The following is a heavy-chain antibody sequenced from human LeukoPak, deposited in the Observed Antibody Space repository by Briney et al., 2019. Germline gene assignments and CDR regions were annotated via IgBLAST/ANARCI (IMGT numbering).Heavy chain of an antibody. Sequence: PSETLSLTCTVSGGSIRSHYWSWIRQPPGKGLEWIGYIYYSGSTNYNPSLKSRVTISVDTSKNQFSLRLSSVTAADVAVELCARVLLGALRSCSGGACPFDLWGRGTLVTVSS. V-gene: IGHV4-59*11. CDR1: GGSIRSHY. J-gene: IGHJ2*01. D-gene: IGHD2-15*01. CDR2: IYYSGST. CDR3: ARVLLGALRSCSGGACPFDL.